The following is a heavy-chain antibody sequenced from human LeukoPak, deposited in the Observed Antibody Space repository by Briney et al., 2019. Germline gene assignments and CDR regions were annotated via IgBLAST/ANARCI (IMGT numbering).Heavy chain of an antibody. J-gene: IGHJ3*02. CDR1: GFTFSSYG. CDR2: IWYDGSNK. D-gene: IGHD3-22*01. Sequence: PGGSLRLSCAASGFTFSSYGMHWVRQAPGKGLEWVADIWYDGSNKYYADSVKGRFTISRGNSKNTLYLQMNSLRAEDTAVYYCAKVNYYDSSGAFDIWGQGTMVTVSS. V-gene: IGHV3-33*06. CDR3: AKVNYYDSSGAFDI.